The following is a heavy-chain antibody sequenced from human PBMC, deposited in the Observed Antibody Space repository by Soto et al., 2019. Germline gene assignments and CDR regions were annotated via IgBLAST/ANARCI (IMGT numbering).Heavy chain of an antibody. CDR2: IYYTGRT. CDR1: GGSVTSGRFY. D-gene: IGHD6-19*01. V-gene: IGHV4-61*01. Sequence: QVQLQESGPGLVKASETLSLTCTVSGGSVTSGRFYWSWSRQPPGKGLEWIGYIYYTGRTSYTSSLKSRVTISFDTPENQFSLKLSSVTAADTAKYYCARSGASSGWLGGQGTQVTVSS. J-gene: IGHJ4*02. CDR3: ARSGASSGWL.